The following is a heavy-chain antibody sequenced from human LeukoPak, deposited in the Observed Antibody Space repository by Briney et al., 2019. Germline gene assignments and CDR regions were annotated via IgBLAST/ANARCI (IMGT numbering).Heavy chain of an antibody. CDR2: MNPNSGNT. V-gene: IGHV1-8*02. CDR3: ARGPYYYDSSGNQIDY. Sequence: EASVKVSCKASGYTFTGYYMHWVRQATGQGLEWMGWMNPNSGNTGYAQKFQGRVTMTRNTSISTAYMELSSLRSEDTAVYYCARGPYYYDSSGNQIDYWGQGTLVTVSS. CDR1: GYTFTGYY. D-gene: IGHD3-22*01. J-gene: IGHJ4*02.